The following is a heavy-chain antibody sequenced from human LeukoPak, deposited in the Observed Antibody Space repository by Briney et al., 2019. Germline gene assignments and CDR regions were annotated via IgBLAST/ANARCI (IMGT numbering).Heavy chain of an antibody. CDR2: MNPKSGNT. CDR3: ARAIPFGYYLGGNYYERSSHGFDI. J-gene: IGHJ3*02. Sequence: ASVKVSCKASGYTFTSYDVNWVRQAAGQGLEWMGWMNPKSGNTGYAQKLQGRVTMTRDTSSNTAYMELGSLYSEDTAVYYCARAIPFGYYLGGNYYERSSHGFDIWGQGTVVTVSS. CDR1: GYTFTSYD. V-gene: IGHV1-8*01. D-gene: IGHD2-15*01.